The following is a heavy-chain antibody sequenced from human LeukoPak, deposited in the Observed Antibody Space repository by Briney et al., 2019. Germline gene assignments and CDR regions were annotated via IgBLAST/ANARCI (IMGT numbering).Heavy chain of an antibody. V-gene: IGHV1-18*01. J-gene: IGHJ6*02. D-gene: IGHD6-19*01. CDR3: ARDKPYSGGWYGALGAFYYYYGMDV. Sequence: ASVKVSCKAPGYTFTSYGISWVRQAPGQGLEWMGWISAYNGNTNYAQKLQGRVTMTTDTSTSTAYMELRSLRSDDTAVYYCARDKPYSGGWYGALGAFYYYYGMDVWGQGTTVTVSS. CDR2: ISAYNGNT. CDR1: GYTFTSYG.